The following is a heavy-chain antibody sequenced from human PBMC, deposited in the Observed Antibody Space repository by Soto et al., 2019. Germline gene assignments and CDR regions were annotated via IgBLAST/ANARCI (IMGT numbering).Heavy chain of an antibody. D-gene: IGHD2-2*01. CDR3: ARLTVVPAAMTAKGSGWFDP. V-gene: IGHV4-39*01. CDR1: GGSISSSSYY. J-gene: IGHJ5*02. CDR2: IYYSGST. Sequence: QLQLQESGPGLVKPSETLSLTCTVSGGSISSSSYYWGWIRQPPGKGLEWIGSIYYSGSTYYNPSLKSRVTISVDTSKNQFSLKLSSVTAADTAVYYCARLTVVPAAMTAKGSGWFDPWGQGTLVTVSS.